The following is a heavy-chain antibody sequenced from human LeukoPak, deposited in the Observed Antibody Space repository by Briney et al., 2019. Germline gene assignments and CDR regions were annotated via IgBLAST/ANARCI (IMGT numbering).Heavy chain of an antibody. D-gene: IGHD3-22*01. CDR2: INHSGST. V-gene: IGHV4-34*01. Sequence: SETLSLTCVVYGGSFSGYYWSWIRQPPGKGLEWIGEINHSGSTNYNPSLKSRVTISVDTSKNQFSLKLSSVTAADTAVYYCARGLRHVYYYDSSGYKDYWGQGTLVTVSS. CDR3: ARGLRHVYYYDSSGYKDY. CDR1: GGSFSGYY. J-gene: IGHJ4*02.